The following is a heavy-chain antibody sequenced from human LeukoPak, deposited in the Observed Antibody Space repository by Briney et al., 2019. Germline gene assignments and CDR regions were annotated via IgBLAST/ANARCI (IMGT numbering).Heavy chain of an antibody. CDR2: IKEDGSAK. CDR1: GFTFRTSW. V-gene: IGHV3-7*01. CDR3: ARYRTYSTFDV. J-gene: IGHJ6*04. D-gene: IGHD1-7*01. Sequence: GGSLRLSCAASGFTFRTSWMSWVHQAPGKGLEWVANIKEDGSAKNYADSVKGHFTISRDNAEDSLYLQMNSLRAEDTAEYCWARYRTYSTFDVWGKGTTVTVSS.